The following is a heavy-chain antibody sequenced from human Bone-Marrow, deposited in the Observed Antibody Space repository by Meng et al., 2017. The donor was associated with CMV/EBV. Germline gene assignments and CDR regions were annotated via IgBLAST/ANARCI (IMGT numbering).Heavy chain of an antibody. CDR1: GYTFTSYY. D-gene: IGHD4-17*01. J-gene: IGHJ4*02. CDR3: ARSESTVTTLDY. CDR2: INPSGGRT. Sequence: ASVKVSCKASGYTFTSYYMHWVRQAPGQGLEWMGIINPSGGRTSYVQKFQGRVTMTRDTSTSTVYMELSRLRSEDTAVYYCARSESTVTTLDYWGQGKLVNVSS. V-gene: IGHV1-46*01.